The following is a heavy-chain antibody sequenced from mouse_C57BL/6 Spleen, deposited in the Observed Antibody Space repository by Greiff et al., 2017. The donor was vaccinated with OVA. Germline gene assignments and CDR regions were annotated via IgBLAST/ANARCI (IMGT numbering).Heavy chain of an antibody. CDR3: ARGGGCDDYFDY. CDR2: ILPGSGST. Sequence: QVQLKESGAELMKPWAAVKLSCKATGYTFTGYWIEWVKQRPGHGLEWIGEILPGSGSTNYNAKFKGKATFTADTSSNTAYMQLSSLTTEDSAIYDCARGGGCDDYFDYWGQGTTLTVSS. J-gene: IGHJ2*01. CDR1: GYTFTGYW. V-gene: IGHV1-9*01.